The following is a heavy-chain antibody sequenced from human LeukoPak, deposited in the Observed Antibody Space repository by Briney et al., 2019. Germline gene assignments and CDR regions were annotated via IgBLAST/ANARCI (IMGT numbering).Heavy chain of an antibody. CDR2: IYYSGNSGRT. D-gene: IGHD6-19*01. V-gene: IGHV4-59*01. Sequence: SETLSLTCTFSGASISNYFWSWIRQPPGMGLEWIGFIYYSGNSGRTTYSPSLKNRVTISLDTSKNQLSLKLTSVTTADTAVYYCARDLYSSGWYGHNWFDPWGQGTLVTVSS. CDR1: GASISNYF. CDR3: ARDLYSSGWYGHNWFDP. J-gene: IGHJ5*02.